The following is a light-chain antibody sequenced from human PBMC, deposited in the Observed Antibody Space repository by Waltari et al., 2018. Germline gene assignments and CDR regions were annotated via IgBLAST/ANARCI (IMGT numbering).Light chain of an antibody. CDR2: DAS. CDR3: QQYTNWPLT. J-gene: IGKJ4*01. V-gene: IGKV3D-15*01. Sequence: EIVLTQSPATLSVSPGERATLPCWASQIIRSTLSWYLPKPGQAPRLLIYDASTRATGIPVRFSGSGSGTYFTLTISSLQSEDFAVYYCQQYTNWPLTFGGGTKVEI. CDR1: QIIRST.